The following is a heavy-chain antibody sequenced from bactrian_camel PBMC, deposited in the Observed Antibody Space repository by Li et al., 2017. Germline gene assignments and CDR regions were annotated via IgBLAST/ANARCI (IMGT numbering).Heavy chain of an antibody. J-gene: IGHJ4*01. Sequence: QVQLVESGGGSVQAGGSLRLSCVASGYSFSSACMGWFRQAPGKKRVGVAAVYTANERAVYDNSVKGRFTVSRDHAKATLDLEMNTLKPEDTAMYYCGYDLPRYCDLKVRTTRTRKWGQGTQVTVS. CDR2: VYTANERA. CDR3: GYDLPRYCDLKVRTTRTRK. V-gene: IGHV3S28*01. D-gene: IGHD5*01. CDR1: GYSFSSAC.